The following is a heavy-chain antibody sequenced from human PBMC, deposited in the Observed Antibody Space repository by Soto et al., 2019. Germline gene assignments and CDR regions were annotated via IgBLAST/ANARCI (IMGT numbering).Heavy chain of an antibody. J-gene: IGHJ4*02. V-gene: IGHV3-23*01. CDR1: GFTFRNYA. Sequence: GGSLRLSCAASGFTFRNYAMSWVRQAPGRGLEWVSHISSSGSSTYYADSVKGRFTISRDNSKNTLYLQMNSLRAEDTAVYYCAKDSEVAAALYFDYWGQGTLVTVSS. D-gene: IGHD2-15*01. CDR2: ISSSGSST. CDR3: AKDSEVAAALYFDY.